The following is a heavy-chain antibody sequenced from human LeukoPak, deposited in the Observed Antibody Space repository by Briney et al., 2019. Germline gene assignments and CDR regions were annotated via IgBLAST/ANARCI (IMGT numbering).Heavy chain of an antibody. Sequence: GGSLRLSCAASGFTFSSFGMHWVRQAPGKGLGWVAVIWYDGSNKYYADSVKGRFTISRDNSKNTVYLQMNSLRAEDTAVYYCARAYCSSSSCYEDFDYWGQGTLVTVSS. CDR2: IWYDGSNK. J-gene: IGHJ4*02. V-gene: IGHV3-33*01. CDR1: GFTFSSFG. D-gene: IGHD2-2*01. CDR3: ARAYCSSSSCYEDFDY.